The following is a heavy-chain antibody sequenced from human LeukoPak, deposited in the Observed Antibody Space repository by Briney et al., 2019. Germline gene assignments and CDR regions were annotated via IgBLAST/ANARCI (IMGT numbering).Heavy chain of an antibody. CDR2: IIPIFGTA. CDR3: ARSNYDFWSGSMRANYYYYMDV. CDR1: GGTFSSYA. J-gene: IGHJ6*03. V-gene: IGHV1-69*05. D-gene: IGHD3-3*01. Sequence: GASVKVSCKASGGTFSSYAISWVRQAPGQGLEWMGGIIPIFGTANYAQKFQGRVTITTDESTSTAYMELSSLRSEDTAVYYCARSNYDFWSGSMRANYYYYMDVWGQGTLVTVSS.